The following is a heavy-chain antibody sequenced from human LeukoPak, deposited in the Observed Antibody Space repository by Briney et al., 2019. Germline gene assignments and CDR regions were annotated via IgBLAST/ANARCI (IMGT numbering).Heavy chain of an antibody. CDR2: IYYSGST. CDR1: GGSISSSSYY. Sequence: SETLSLTCTVSGGSISSSSYYWGWIRQPPGKGLEWIGSIYYSGSTYYNPSLKSRVTISVDTSKNQFSLKLSSVTAADTAIYYCARDRSYYDLLTGNYKWWFDPWGQGTLVTVSS. J-gene: IGHJ5*02. CDR3: ARDRSYYDLLTGNYKWWFDP. V-gene: IGHV4-39*07. D-gene: IGHD3-9*01.